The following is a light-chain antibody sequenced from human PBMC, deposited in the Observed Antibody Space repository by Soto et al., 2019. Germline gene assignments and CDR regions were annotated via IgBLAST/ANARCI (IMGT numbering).Light chain of an antibody. CDR2: DAS. CDR3: QQRSNWLT. Sequence: EFVLPQSQATLSLSPGERATLSCRASRGFSGYLAWYQQKPGQAPRLLIYDASNRATGIPARFSGSGSGTDFTLTISSLEPEDFAVYYCQQRSNWLTFGGGTKVEIK. CDR1: RGFSGY. J-gene: IGKJ4*01. V-gene: IGKV3-11*01.